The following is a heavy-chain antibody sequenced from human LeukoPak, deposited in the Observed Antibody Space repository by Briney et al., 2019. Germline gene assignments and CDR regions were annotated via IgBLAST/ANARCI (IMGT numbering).Heavy chain of an antibody. J-gene: IGHJ4*02. CDR2: IYTSGST. Sequence: SETLSLTCTVSGGSISSYYWSWIRQPAGKGLEWIGRIYTSGSTNYNPSLKSRVTMSVDTSKNQFSLTVTSVTAADTAVYYCSRGQSISAVAVWGQGTLVTVSS. D-gene: IGHD6-13*01. CDR3: SRGQSISAVAV. CDR1: GGSISSYY. V-gene: IGHV4-4*07.